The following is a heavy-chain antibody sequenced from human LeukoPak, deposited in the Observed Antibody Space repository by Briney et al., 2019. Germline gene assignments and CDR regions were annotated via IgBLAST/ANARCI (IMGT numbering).Heavy chain of an antibody. V-gene: IGHV3-73*01. J-gene: IGHJ5*02. CDR2: IRSKANSYAT. D-gene: IGHD2-8*02. CDR1: GFTFSGSA. Sequence: TGGSLRLSCAASGFTFSGSAMHWVRQASGKWLEWVGRIRSKANSYATAYAASVKGRFTISRDDSKNTAYLQMNSLKTEDTAVYYCTSSRGRRTGSWGQGTLVTVSS. CDR3: TSSRGRRTGS.